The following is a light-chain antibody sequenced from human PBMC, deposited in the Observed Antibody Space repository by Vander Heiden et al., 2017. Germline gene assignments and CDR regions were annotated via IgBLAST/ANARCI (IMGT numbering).Light chain of an antibody. Sequence: QSVLTQPPSASGTPGQRVTISCSGSSSNIGSNTVNWYQQLPGTAPKRLIYSNNQRPAGVPDRVSGSKSGTSASLAISGLQSEDEADYYCAAWDDSLNAVVFGGGTKLTVL. V-gene: IGLV1-44*01. J-gene: IGLJ2*01. CDR3: AAWDDSLNAVV. CDR2: SNN. CDR1: SSNIGSNT.